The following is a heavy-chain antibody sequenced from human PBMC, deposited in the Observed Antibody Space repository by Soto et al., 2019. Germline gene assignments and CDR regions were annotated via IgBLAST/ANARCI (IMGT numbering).Heavy chain of an antibody. V-gene: IGHV3-30-3*01. CDR1: GFTFRTYS. D-gene: IGHD3-22*01. Sequence: GGSLRLSCAASGFTFRTYSMHWVRQVPGKGLEWVAVISYDGSNKYYADSVKGRFTISRDNSNNTLHLQMNFLRAEDTAVYYCAGGYYYDSSGVYSLILNFDHWGQGTLVTVSS. J-gene: IGHJ4*02. CDR3: AGGYYYDSSGVYSLILNFDH. CDR2: ISYDGSNK.